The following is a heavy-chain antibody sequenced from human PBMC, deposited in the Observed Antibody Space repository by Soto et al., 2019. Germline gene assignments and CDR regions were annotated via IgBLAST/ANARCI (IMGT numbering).Heavy chain of an antibody. CDR3: TTDPIRHYDILTGYYYFDY. Sequence: EVQLVESGGGLVKPGGSLRLSCAASGFIFSKAWMSWVRQDPGKGLEWVGRIKSKTDGGTTDYGAPVKGRFTISRDDSKNTLYLQMNSLKTEDTAVYFCTTDPIRHYDILTGYYYFDYWGQGTLVTVSS. CDR2: IKSKTDGGTT. J-gene: IGHJ4*02. V-gene: IGHV3-15*01. CDR1: GFIFSKAW. D-gene: IGHD3-9*01.